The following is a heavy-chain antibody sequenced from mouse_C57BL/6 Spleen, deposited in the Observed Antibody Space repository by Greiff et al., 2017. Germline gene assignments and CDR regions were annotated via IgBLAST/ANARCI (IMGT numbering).Heavy chain of an antibody. J-gene: IGHJ2*01. Sequence: QVQLKQPGAELVKPGASVKMSCKASGYTFTSYWITWVKPRTGQGLEWIGDIYPGSGSTNYNEKFKSKATLTVDTSSSTAYMQLSGLTSEDSAVYYCARMVTTNGYFDYWGQGTTLTVSS. CDR3: ARMVTTNGYFDY. CDR2: IYPGSGST. V-gene: IGHV1-55*01. D-gene: IGHD2-2*01. CDR1: GYTFTSYW.